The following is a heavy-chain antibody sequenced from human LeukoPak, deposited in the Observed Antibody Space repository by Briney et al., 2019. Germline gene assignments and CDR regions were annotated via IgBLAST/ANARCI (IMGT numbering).Heavy chain of an antibody. J-gene: IGHJ3*02. CDR3: ARGYYNTLIDDAFDI. CDR2: IYYSGST. V-gene: IGHV4-59*01. CDR1: GGSISSYY. Sequence: SETLSLTCTVSGGSISSYYWSWIRQPPGKGLEWIGYIYYSGSTNYNPSLKSRVTISVDTSKNQFSLKLSSVTAADTAAYYCARGYYNTLIDDAFDIWGQGTMVTVS. D-gene: IGHD1-26*01.